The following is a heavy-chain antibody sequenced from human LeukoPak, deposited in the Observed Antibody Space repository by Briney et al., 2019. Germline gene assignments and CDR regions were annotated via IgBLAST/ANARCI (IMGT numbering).Heavy chain of an antibody. CDR1: GGSISSFY. D-gene: IGHD2-2*01. Sequence: SETLSLTCTVSGGSISSFYWSWIRQPPGKGLEWIGYIYYSGSTNYNPSLRSRVTISVDTSKNQFSLKLSSVIAADTAVYYCARTTEGYCSSASCFGFSYSYYMDVWGKGTTVTISS. CDR3: ARTTEGYCSSASCFGFSYSYYMDV. CDR2: IYYSGST. J-gene: IGHJ6*03. V-gene: IGHV4-59*01.